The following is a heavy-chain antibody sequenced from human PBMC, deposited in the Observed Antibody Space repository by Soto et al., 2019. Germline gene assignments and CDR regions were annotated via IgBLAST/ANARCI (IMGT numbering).Heavy chain of an antibody. D-gene: IGHD3-3*01. CDR2: IGTAGDT. V-gene: IGHV3-13*01. J-gene: IGHJ6*02. CDR3: ARSLEWLSNYYYGMDV. CDR1: GFTFSSYD. Sequence: EVQLVESGGGLVQPGGSLRLSCAASGFTFSSYDMHWVRQATGKGLEWVSAIGTAGDTYYPGSVKGRFTISRENAKNSSYLQMNSLRAEDTAVYYCARSLEWLSNYYYGMDVWGQGTTVTVSS.